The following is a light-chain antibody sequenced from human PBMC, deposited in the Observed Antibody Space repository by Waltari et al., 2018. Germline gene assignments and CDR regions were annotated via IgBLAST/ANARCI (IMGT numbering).Light chain of an antibody. CDR3: ASYIPGSTLV. CDR1: SSDVGRYNY. J-gene: IGLJ3*02. Sequence: QSALTQPASVSGSPGQSITISCTGSSSDVGRYNYVSGYQQFPDRAPKRMIYDVTNRPSGVSNRFSGSKSANTASLTISGLQPEDEADYYCASYIPGSTLVFGGGTKLTVL. V-gene: IGLV2-14*01. CDR2: DVT.